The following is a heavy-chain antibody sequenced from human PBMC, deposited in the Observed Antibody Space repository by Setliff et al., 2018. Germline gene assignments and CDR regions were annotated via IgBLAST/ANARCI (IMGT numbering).Heavy chain of an antibody. J-gene: IGHJ4*02. D-gene: IGHD3-9*01. Sequence: QSGGSLRLSCAASGFTFSTYSMSWVRQAPGKGLEWVSAISGDSVYIYYADSVKGRFTISRDNSKNTLYLQMRSLRAEDTAIYYCANHNPARRALNGTPLDNWGQGTLVTVSS. CDR1: GFTFSTYS. CDR2: ISGDSVYI. CDR3: ANHNPARRALNGTPLDN. V-gene: IGHV3-23*01.